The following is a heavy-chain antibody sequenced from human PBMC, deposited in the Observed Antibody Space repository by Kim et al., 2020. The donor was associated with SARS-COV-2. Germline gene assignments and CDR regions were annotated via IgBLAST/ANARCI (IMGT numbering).Heavy chain of an antibody. CDR3: ARGNYHGMDV. Sequence: GESLKISCAASGFTFNNYWMHWVRQAPGKGLVWVSRINGDGTSTIYADSVKGRFTISRDNAKNTLFLQMNSLRAEDTALYYCARGNYHGMDVWGQGTTVT. J-gene: IGHJ6*02. CDR1: GFTFNNYW. V-gene: IGHV3-74*01. CDR2: INGDGTST.